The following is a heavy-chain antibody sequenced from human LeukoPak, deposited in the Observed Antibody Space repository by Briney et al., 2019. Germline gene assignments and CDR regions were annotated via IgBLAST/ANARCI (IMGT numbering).Heavy chain of an antibody. CDR1: GYSISSGYY. D-gene: IGHD3-10*01. V-gene: IGHV4-38-2*01. CDR2: IYHSGST. Sequence: SETLFLTCAVSGYSISSGYYWGWIRQPPGKGLEWIGSIYHSGSTYYNPSLKSRVTISVDTSKNQFSLKLSSVTAADTAVYYCARVWRFGFGELSPFDYWGQGTLVTVSS. J-gene: IGHJ4*02. CDR3: ARVWRFGFGELSPFDY.